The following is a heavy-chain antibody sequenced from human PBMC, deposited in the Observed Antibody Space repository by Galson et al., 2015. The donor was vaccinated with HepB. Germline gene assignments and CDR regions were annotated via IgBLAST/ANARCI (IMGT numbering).Heavy chain of an antibody. D-gene: IGHD2-2*01. CDR2: ISSSSSYI. Sequence: SLRLSCAASGFTFSSYSMNWVRQAPGKGLGWVSSISSSSSYIYYADSVKGRFTISRDNAKNSLYLQMNSLRAEDTAVYYCARPHDIVVVPAVRAYYGMDVWGQGTTVTVSS. J-gene: IGHJ6*02. CDR3: ARPHDIVVVPAVRAYYGMDV. CDR1: GFTFSSYS. V-gene: IGHV3-21*01.